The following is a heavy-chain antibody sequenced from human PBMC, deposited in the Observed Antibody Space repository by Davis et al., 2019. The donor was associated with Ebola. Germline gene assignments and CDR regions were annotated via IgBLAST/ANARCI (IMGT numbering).Heavy chain of an antibody. CDR3: AKGFRDGVNFGN. CDR1: GFTFTSYA. J-gene: IGHJ4*02. CDR2: ISGSGGST. D-gene: IGHD3-10*01. V-gene: IGHV3-23*01. Sequence: PGGSLRLSCAASGFTFTSYAMSWVRQAPGKGLEWVSAISGSGGSTYYADSVEGRFTISRDNTKNTLYLQMNSLRAEDTAVYYCAKGFRDGVNFGNWGQGTLVTVSS.